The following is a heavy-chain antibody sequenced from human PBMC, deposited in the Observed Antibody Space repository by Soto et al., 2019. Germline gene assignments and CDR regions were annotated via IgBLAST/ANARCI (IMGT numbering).Heavy chain of an antibody. V-gene: IGHV4-39*01. CDR2: IYYSGST. J-gene: IGHJ6*02. CDR3: ARLSGTMDRGANYYYGMDV. Sequence: SEALSLTCTVSGGSIRSSSYYWGWIRQPPGKGLEWIGSIYYSGSTYYNPSLKSRVTISVDTSKNQFSLKLSSVTAADTAVYYCARLSGTMDRGANYYYGMDVWGQGTTVT. CDR1: GGSIRSSSYY. D-gene: IGHD3-10*01.